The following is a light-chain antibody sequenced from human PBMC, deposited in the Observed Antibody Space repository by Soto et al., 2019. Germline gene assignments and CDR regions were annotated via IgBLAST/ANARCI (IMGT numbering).Light chain of an antibody. Sequence: QSVLTQPASVAGSPGQSITISCTGTSSERGSYNLASWYQQHPGKAPKRMIYEGSKWPSGVSNRFSGSKSGNTASLTISGLQAEDEADYYCCSYAGSSTYYVFGTGTKSPS. V-gene: IGLV2-23*01. CDR3: CSYAGSSTYYV. CDR1: SSERGSYNL. J-gene: IGLJ1*01. CDR2: EGS.